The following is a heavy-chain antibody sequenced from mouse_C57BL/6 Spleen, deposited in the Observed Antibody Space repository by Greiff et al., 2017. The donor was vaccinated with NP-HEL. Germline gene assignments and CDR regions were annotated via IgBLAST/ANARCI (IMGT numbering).Heavy chain of an antibody. CDR2: INPYNGDT. D-gene: IGHD1-1*01. Sequence: EVQLQQSGPELVKPGDSVKISCKASGYSFTGYFMNWVMQSHGKSLEWIGRINPYNGDTFYNQKFKGKATLTVDKSSSTAHMELRSLTSEDSAVYDCARWYYGRDYFDYWGQGTTLTVSS. J-gene: IGHJ2*01. CDR1: GYSFTGYF. V-gene: IGHV1-20*01. CDR3: ARWYYGRDYFDY.